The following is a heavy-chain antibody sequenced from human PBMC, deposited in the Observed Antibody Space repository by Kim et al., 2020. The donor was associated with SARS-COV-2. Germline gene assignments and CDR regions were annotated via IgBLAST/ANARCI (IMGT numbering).Heavy chain of an antibody. CDR1: GGSISSSSYY. V-gene: IGHV4-39*01. CDR2: IYYSGST. D-gene: IGHD6-19*01. J-gene: IGHJ4*02. Sequence: SETLSLTCTVSGGSISSSSYYWGWIRQPPGKGLEWIGSIYYSGSTYYNPSLKSRVTISVDTSKNQFSLKLSSVTAADTAVYYCARLHSGIAVDDFDYWGQGTLVTVSS. CDR3: ARLHSGIAVDDFDY.